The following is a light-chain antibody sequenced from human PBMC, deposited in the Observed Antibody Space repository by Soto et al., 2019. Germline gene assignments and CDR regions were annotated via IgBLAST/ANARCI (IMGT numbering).Light chain of an antibody. J-gene: IGKJ2*01. CDR2: AAS. V-gene: IGKV3-20*01. Sequence: EIVLTQSPGTLSLSPGERATLFCRASQSVSSNYLAWYQQKPGQAPRLLIYAASRGAAGIPDTFSGSGSGTDFTLTISVLEPEDFPAYFCQQYGRSPMFTFGQGNKLEVK. CDR3: QQYGRSPMFT. CDR1: QSVSSNY.